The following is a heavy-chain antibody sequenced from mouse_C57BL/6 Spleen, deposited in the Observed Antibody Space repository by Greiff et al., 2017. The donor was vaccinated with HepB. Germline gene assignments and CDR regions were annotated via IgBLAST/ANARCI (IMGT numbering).Heavy chain of an antibody. CDR3: ARHCYGSSYVRYFDV. J-gene: IGHJ1*03. CDR1: GYTFTDYA. Sequence: VQLKQSGPELVRPGVSVKISCKGSGYTFTDYAMHWVKQSHAKSLEWIGVISTYYGDASYNQKFKDKATMTADKSSSTVYMELSRLTSEDSAVYFGARHCYGSSYVRYFDVWGTGTTVTVSS. D-gene: IGHD1-1*01. V-gene: IGHV1-67*01. CDR2: ISTYYGDA.